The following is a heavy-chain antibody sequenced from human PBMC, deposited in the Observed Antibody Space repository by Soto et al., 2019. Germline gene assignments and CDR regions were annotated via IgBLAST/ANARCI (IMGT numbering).Heavy chain of an antibody. Sequence: ASVKVSCKASGYTFTSYDINWVRQATGQGLEWMGWMNPNSGNTGYAQKFQGRVTMTRNTSISTAYMELSSLRSEDTAVYYCARGMVRGVIDDYYYMDVWGKGTTVTVSS. CDR2: MNPNSGNT. CDR3: ARGMVRGVIDDYYYMDV. J-gene: IGHJ6*03. V-gene: IGHV1-8*01. D-gene: IGHD3-10*01. CDR1: GYTFTSYD.